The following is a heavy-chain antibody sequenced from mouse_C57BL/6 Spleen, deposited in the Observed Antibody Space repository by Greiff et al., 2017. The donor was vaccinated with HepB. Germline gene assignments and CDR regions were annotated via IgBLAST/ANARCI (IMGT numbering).Heavy chain of an antibody. J-gene: IGHJ4*01. CDR2: FHPYNDDT. D-gene: IGHD1-1*01. V-gene: IGHV1-47*01. Sequence: VQLQQSGAELVKPGASVKMSCKASGYTFTTYPIEWMKQNHGKSLEWIGNFHPYNDDTKYNEKFKGKATLTVEKSSSTVYLELSRLTSVDSAVYYCARGYYYGSRKDYAMDYWGQGTSVTVSS. CDR3: ARGYYYGSRKDYAMDY. CDR1: GYTFTTYP.